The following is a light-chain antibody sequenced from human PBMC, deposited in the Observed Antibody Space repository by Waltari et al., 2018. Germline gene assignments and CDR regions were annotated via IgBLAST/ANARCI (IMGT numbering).Light chain of an antibody. Sequence: EIVMTQSPATLSVSPGERATLSCRASQSVSSNLAWYQQKPGQAPRLLIYGASTRATGLPARFSGSGSGTVFALTISSLQSEDFAVYYCQQYNNWPLTFGGGTKVEIK. J-gene: IGKJ4*01. CDR1: QSVSSN. V-gene: IGKV3-15*01. CDR2: GAS. CDR3: QQYNNWPLT.